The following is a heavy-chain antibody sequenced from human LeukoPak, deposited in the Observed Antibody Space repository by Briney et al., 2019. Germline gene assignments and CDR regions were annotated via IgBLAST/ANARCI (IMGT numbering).Heavy chain of an antibody. CDR3: ARVGYNSGWYEY. Sequence: PGGSLRLSCAASGFTFSSYGMHWVRQAPGKGLEWVAVIWEDGSNINYADSVKGRFTISRDNSKNTLYLQMNSLRAEDTAVYYCARVGYNSGWYEYWGQGALVIVSS. CDR2: IWEDGSNI. J-gene: IGHJ4*02. CDR1: GFTFSSYG. V-gene: IGHV3-33*01. D-gene: IGHD6-19*01.